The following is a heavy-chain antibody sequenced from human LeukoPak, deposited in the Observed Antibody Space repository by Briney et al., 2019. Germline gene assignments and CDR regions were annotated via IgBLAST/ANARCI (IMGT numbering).Heavy chain of an antibody. CDR2: ISGSGGST. CDR3: AEPEGGYYDIRPD. Sequence: GGSLRLSCVASGFTFSSYAMSWVRQAPGKGLEWVSAISGSGGSTYYADSVKGRFTISRDNSKNTLYLQMNSLRAEDTAVYYCAEPEGGYYDIRPDWGQGTLVTVSS. D-gene: IGHD3-22*01. CDR1: GFTFSSYA. V-gene: IGHV3-23*01. J-gene: IGHJ4*02.